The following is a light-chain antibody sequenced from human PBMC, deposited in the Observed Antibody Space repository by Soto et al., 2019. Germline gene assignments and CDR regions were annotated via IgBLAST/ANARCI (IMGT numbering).Light chain of an antibody. CDR3: AAWDGSLNNVL. V-gene: IGLV1-44*01. J-gene: IGLJ2*01. CDR2: GDN. Sequence: QSVLTQPPLASGTPGQRVTISCSGSGSSIGTNTVNWYRQLPGTAPKLLIYGDNQRPSGVPDRFSGSKSGTSASLAISGLQSEDEAEYYCAAWDGSLNNVLFGGGTQLTVL. CDR1: GSSIGTNT.